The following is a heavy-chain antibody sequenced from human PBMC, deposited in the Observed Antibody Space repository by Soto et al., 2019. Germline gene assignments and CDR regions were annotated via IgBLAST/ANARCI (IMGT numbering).Heavy chain of an antibody. CDR3: ARTGGATAFEL. Sequence: GASVKVSCKASGFTFTNYYFHWVRQAPSQGLEWMGVINPSGGGTTYAQKFQGRVTMTRDTSTNTVYMELCSLRSEDTTVYYCARTGGATAFELWGQGTMVTVSS. J-gene: IGHJ3*01. D-gene: IGHD1-26*01. CDR2: INPSGGGT. CDR1: GFTFTNYY. V-gene: IGHV1-46*01.